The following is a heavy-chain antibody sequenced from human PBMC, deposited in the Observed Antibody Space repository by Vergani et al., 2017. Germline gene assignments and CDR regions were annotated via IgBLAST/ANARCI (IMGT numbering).Heavy chain of an antibody. J-gene: IGHJ5*02. Sequence: QVQLQESGPGLLKPSQTLSLTCTVSGGSISSGDYYWSWIRQPPGKGLEWIGYIYYSGSTYYNPSLKSRVTISVDTAKNQFSLKLSSVTAADTAVYYWARGRRIYDYGEQIREYNWFDPWGQGTLVTVSS. D-gene: IGHD4-17*01. CDR3: ARGRRIYDYGEQIREYNWFDP. CDR1: GGSISSGDYY. CDR2: IYYSGST. V-gene: IGHV4-30-4*08.